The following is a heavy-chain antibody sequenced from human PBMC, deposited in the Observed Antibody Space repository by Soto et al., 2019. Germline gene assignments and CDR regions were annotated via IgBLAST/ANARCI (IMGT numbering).Heavy chain of an antibody. CDR1: GGSISSGGYY. J-gene: IGHJ4*02. CDR3: ARGSVVAATLFDY. CDR2: IYYSGST. Sequence: QVQLQESGPGLLRPSQTLYLICTVSGGSISSGGYYWSWIRQHPGKGLEWIGYIYYSGSTYYNPSLKSRVTISVDTSKNQFSLKLSSVTAADTAVYYCARGSVVAATLFDYWGQGTLVTVSS. V-gene: IGHV4-31*03. D-gene: IGHD2-15*01.